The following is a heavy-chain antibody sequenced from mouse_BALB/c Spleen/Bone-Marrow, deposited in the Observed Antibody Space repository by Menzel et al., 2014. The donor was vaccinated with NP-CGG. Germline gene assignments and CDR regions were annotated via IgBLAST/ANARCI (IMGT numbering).Heavy chain of an antibody. Sequence: DVMLVESGGGLVQPGGSLKLSCAASGFDFXGYWMSWVRQAPGKGLEWIGEINPDSSTTNYTPSLKHTFIISRDNAKKTLYLQMSKVRAEDTAHYYCARNDGYSFAYWGQGTLVTVSA. CDR1: GFDFXGYW. CDR3: ARNDGYSFAY. J-gene: IGHJ3*01. D-gene: IGHD2-3*01. CDR2: INPDSSTT. V-gene: IGHV4-1*02.